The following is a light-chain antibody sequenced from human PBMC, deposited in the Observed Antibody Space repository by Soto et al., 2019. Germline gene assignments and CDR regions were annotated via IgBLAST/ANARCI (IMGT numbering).Light chain of an antibody. V-gene: IGKV3-20*01. CDR1: QSVSNNF. J-gene: IGKJ1*01. CDR3: QQYGSSPQT. Sequence: EIVLTQSPGTLSLSPWERATLSCRASQSVSNNFLAWYQHRPGQAPRLLIYGPSTRATGIPDRFSGSGSGTDFTLTISRLEPEDFAVYYCQQYGSSPQTFGQGTKVDI. CDR2: GPS.